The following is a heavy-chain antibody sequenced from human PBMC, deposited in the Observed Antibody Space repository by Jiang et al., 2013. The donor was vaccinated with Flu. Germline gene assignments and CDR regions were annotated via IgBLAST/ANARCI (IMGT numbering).Heavy chain of an antibody. CDR1: GFTFSSYG. Sequence: RLSCAASGFTFSSYGMHWVRQAPGKGLEWVAFIRYDGSNKYYADSVKGRFTISRDNSKNTLYLQMNSLRAEDTAVYYCAKDFQWSEYYGSGRGPMDVWGKGTTVTVSS. CDR3: AKDFQWSEYYGSGRGPMDV. CDR2: IRYDGSNK. V-gene: IGHV3-30*02. D-gene: IGHD3-10*01. J-gene: IGHJ6*04.